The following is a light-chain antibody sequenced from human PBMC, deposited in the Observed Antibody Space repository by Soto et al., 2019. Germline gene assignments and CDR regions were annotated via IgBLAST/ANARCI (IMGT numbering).Light chain of an antibody. CDR3: QQYGSSPLT. CDR2: RAS. CDR1: QTIYSN. Sequence: TPAPARLSVSPGESFTLSCSASQTIYSNIAWYQQRPGQAPRLLIYRASTRATGVPARFSGSGSGTDFTLTISRLEPEDFAVYYCQQYGSSPLTIGGGTKVDIK. J-gene: IGKJ4*01. V-gene: IGKV3-20*01.